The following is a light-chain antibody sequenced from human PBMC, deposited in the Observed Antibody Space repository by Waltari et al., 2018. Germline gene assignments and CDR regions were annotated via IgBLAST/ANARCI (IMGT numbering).Light chain of an antibody. CDR3: SSYSNNNHVL. J-gene: IGLJ2*01. V-gene: IGLV2-14*01. CDR2: AVS. CDR1: SRDVGAYNY. Sequence: QSALTQPASVSGSPGQSITISCTGTSRDVGAYNYVSWYRQHSGKAPKLIIFAVSNRPSGISNRFSGSKSGNTASLTISGLQAEDEADYFCSSYSNNNHVLFGGGTKVTVL.